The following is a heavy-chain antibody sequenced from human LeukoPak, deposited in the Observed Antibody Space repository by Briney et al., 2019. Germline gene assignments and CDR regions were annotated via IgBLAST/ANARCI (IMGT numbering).Heavy chain of an antibody. CDR2: IRYDGSNK. CDR1: GFTFSSLA. V-gene: IGHV3-30*02. J-gene: IGHJ4*02. D-gene: IGHD5-18*01. Sequence: GGSLRLSCAASGFTFSSLAMSWVRQAPGKGLEWVAFIRYDGSNKYYADSVKGRFTISRDNSKNTLYLQMNSLRAEDTAVYYCAKPGYSYGYPIFDYWGQGTLVTVSS. CDR3: AKPGYSYGYPIFDY.